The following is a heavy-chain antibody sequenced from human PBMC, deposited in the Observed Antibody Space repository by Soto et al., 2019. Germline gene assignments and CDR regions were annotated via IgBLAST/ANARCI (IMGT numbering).Heavy chain of an antibody. V-gene: IGHV4-39*01. CDR3: ARQDYGDYNWFDP. CDR2: IYYSGST. J-gene: IGHJ5*02. D-gene: IGHD4-17*01. CDR1: GGSISSSSYY. Sequence: SETLSLTCTVSGGSISSSSYYWGWIRQPPGKGLEWIGGIYYSGSTYYNPSLKSRVTISVDTSKNQFSLKLSSVTAADTAVYYCARQDYGDYNWFDPWGQGTLVTVSS.